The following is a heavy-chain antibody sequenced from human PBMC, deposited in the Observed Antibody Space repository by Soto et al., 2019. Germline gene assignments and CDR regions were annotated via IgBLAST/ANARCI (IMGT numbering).Heavy chain of an antibody. CDR1: GFTLSSYG. J-gene: IGHJ4*02. Sequence: QVRLVESGGGVVQPGRSLRLSCAASGFTLSSYGMHWVRQAPGKGLEWVAVIWYDGDKKYYADSVKVRFTISRDESKNTVYLHMSSLRGEDTGVYYCARGSAGSESVVVVPAIDFYSFDTWGQGTLVSVSS. CDR3: ARGSAGSESVVVVPAIDFYSFDT. V-gene: IGHV3-33*01. CDR2: IWYDGDKK. D-gene: IGHD2-15*01.